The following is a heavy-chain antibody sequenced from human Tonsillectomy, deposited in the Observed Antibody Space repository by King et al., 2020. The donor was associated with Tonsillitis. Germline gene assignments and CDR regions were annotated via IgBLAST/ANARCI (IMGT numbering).Heavy chain of an antibody. J-gene: IGHJ3*02. D-gene: IGHD3-16*01. CDR3: TSSPGGAFDI. CDR1: GFTFSGSA. V-gene: IGHV3-73*02. Sequence: QLVQSGGGLVQPGGSLKLSCAASGFTFSGSAIHWVRQASGKGLEWVGRIRIKANSYATAYAASVKGRFTISRDDSKNTAFLQMNSLKTEDTAVYYCTSSPGGAFDIWGQGTMVTVSS. CDR2: IRIKANSYAT.